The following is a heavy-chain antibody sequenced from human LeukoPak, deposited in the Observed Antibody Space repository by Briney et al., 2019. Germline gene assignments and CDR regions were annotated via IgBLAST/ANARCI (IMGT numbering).Heavy chain of an antibody. D-gene: IGHD2-15*01. CDR1: GFPFSVSA. Sequence: GGSLRLSCAASGFPFSVSAMHWVRQAPGKGLEWVAVISYDGGHEYYADSVMGRFTVSRDNSKNTVYLQMVSLRAEDTAVYYCVRGDRYSTACRWYFSFEDWGQGTLVTVSS. CDR3: VRGDRYSTACRWYFSFED. V-gene: IGHV3-30*04. J-gene: IGHJ4*02. CDR2: ISYDGGHE.